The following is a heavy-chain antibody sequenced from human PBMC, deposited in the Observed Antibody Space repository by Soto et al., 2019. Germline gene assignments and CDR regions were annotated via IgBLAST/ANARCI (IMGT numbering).Heavy chain of an antibody. D-gene: IGHD3-22*01. J-gene: IGHJ4*02. V-gene: IGHV1-69*08. CDR2: IIPILGIA. Sequence: QVQLVQSGAEVKKPGSSVKVSCKASGGTFSSYTISWVRQAPGQGLEWMGRIIPILGIANYAQKFQGRVTITADKSTSTAYRELSSLRSEDTAVYYCAREDDSSGYYYYFDYWGQGTLVTVSS. CDR3: AREDDSSGYYYYFDY. CDR1: GGTFSSYT.